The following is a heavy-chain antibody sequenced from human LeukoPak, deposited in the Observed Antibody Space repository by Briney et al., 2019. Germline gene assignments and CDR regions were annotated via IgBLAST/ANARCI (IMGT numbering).Heavy chain of an antibody. D-gene: IGHD4-17*01. Sequence: PGGSVRLSCAASGFTYIDHWMSWVRQAPEQGLEWVASINEDGSVRYYVGSVKGRFTISRDSAKSSLYLQMSSLRGEDTAVYYCSRRLYGDYVDDSWGQGTLVTVSS. CDR3: SRRLYGDYVDDS. CDR1: GFTYIDHW. J-gene: IGHJ4*02. CDR2: INEDGSVR. V-gene: IGHV3-7*01.